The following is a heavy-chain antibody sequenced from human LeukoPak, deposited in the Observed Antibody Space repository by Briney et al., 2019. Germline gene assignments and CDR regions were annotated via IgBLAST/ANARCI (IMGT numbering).Heavy chain of an antibody. Sequence: SQSPSLTCAIPRDSVSSNSAAWNWIRQSRSRGLKWLGITDYRSKWSSDYAVSVKNRITINPETSKNLFSLHLNFVSPEGAAVYYCGRDVWWGSYYFCDYWGQGTLVTVSS. CDR3: GRDVWWGSYYFCDY. D-gene: IGHD1-26*01. V-gene: IGHV6-1*01. CDR2: TDYRSKWSS. J-gene: IGHJ4*02. CDR1: RDSVSSNSAA.